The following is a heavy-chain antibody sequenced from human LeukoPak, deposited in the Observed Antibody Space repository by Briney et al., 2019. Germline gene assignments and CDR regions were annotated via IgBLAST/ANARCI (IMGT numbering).Heavy chain of an antibody. CDR3: ARDYENYDFWSGYQGY. D-gene: IGHD3-3*01. Sequence: PRGSLRLSCAASGFTFSSYAMSWVRQAPEKGLEWVSTISGSGGGTYYADSVKGRFTISRDNSKNTLYLQMNSLRAEDTAVYYCARDYENYDFWSGYQGYWGQGTLVTVSS. V-gene: IGHV3-23*01. J-gene: IGHJ4*02. CDR2: ISGSGGGT. CDR1: GFTFSSYA.